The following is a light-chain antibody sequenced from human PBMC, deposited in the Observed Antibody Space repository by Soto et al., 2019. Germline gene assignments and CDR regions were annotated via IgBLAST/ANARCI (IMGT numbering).Light chain of an antibody. J-gene: IGLJ1*01. CDR1: SSDVGGYNY. CDR2: YVS. V-gene: IGLV2-14*03. Sequence: QSVLTQPASVSGSPGQSITISCTGTSSDVGGYNYVSWYQQHPGKAPKLMIYYVSHRPSGVSNRFSGSKSGNTASLTISGLQAGDEADYYCSSYPSINTYVFGTGTKVTVL. CDR3: SSYPSINTYV.